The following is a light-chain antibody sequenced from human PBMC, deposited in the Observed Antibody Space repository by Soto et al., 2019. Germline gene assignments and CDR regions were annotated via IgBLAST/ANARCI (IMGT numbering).Light chain of an antibody. J-gene: IGLJ2*01. CDR1: SSDVGGYDY. V-gene: IGLV2-8*01. CDR2: EVN. Sequence: QSALTQPPSASGSPGQSVTISCTGTSSDVGGYDYVSWYQQHPGKAPKLMIYEVNKRPSGVPDRFSGSKYDDTASLTVSGLQAEDEADYYCSSYAGSNNVLFGGGTKLIVL. CDR3: SSYAGSNNVL.